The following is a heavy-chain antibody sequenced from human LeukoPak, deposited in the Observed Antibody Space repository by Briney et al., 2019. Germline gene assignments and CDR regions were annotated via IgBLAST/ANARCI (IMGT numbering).Heavy chain of an antibody. J-gene: IGHJ4*02. D-gene: IGHD5-12*01. V-gene: IGHV4-34*09. Sequence: PSETLSLTCAVYGGSFSGYYWSWLRQPPGKGLEWIGEINHSGSTNYNPSLKSRLTISVDPPNNQFSLKLNSVTAADTAVYYCARHVKWLRGTNYFDYWGQGTLVTVSS. CDR3: ARHVKWLRGTNYFDY. CDR2: INHSGST. CDR1: GGSFSGYY.